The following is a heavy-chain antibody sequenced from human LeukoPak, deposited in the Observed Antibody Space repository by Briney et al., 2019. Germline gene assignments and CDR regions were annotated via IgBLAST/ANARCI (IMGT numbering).Heavy chain of an antibody. Sequence: SETLSPTCAVSGYSISSGCHWGWTRQTPGKGLEWIGSLYAAGNTYYSPSLKSRVTISLDKSKNLFSLDLRSVTAADTAVYYCAREIVRGVPGWWGQGTLVTVSS. J-gene: IGHJ4*02. CDR2: LYAAGNT. CDR1: GYSISSGCH. V-gene: IGHV4-38-2*02. D-gene: IGHD3-10*01. CDR3: AREIVRGVPGW.